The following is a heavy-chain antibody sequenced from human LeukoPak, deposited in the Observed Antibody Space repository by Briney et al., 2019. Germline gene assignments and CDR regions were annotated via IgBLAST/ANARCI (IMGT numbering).Heavy chain of an antibody. J-gene: IGHJ4*02. CDR2: IKQDGSEK. Sequence: GGSLRLSCAASGPTFSSYWMSWVRQAPGKGLEWVANIKQDGSEKYYVASVKGRFTIDRDNAKNPLYLQMSSRRAEDTAVYYCARAEYDYVWGSYRQYYFDYWGQGTLVTVSS. CDR1: GPTFSSYW. V-gene: IGHV3-7*01. CDR3: ARAEYDYVWGSYRQYYFDY. D-gene: IGHD3-16*02.